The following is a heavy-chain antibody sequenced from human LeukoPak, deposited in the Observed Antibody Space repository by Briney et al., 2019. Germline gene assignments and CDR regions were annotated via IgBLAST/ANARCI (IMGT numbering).Heavy chain of an antibody. V-gene: IGHV4-59*01. CDR3: ARITTDAFDI. J-gene: IGHJ3*02. CDR1: GGSISSYY. D-gene: IGHD1-1*01. CDR2: IYYSGST. Sequence: SETLSLTCTVSGGSISSYYWSWIRQPPGKGLEWIGYIYYSGSTNYNPSLKSRVTISVDTSKNQFSLKLSSVTAADTAVYYCARITTDAFDIWGQGTMVTVSS.